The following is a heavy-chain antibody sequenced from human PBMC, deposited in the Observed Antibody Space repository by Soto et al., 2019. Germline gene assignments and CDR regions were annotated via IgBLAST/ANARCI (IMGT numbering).Heavy chain of an antibody. J-gene: IGHJ3*02. Sequence: SATLSLTCAVYGGSFSGYYWSWIRQPPGKGLEWIGEINHSGITNYNPSLKSLVTISVDTSKNQFSLKLSSVTAADTAVYYCARDTPPPIVVVVAAKRGHDAFDIWGQGTMVTVSS. V-gene: IGHV4-34*01. D-gene: IGHD2-15*01. CDR2: INHSGIT. CDR3: ARDTPPPIVVVVAAKRGHDAFDI. CDR1: GGSFSGYY.